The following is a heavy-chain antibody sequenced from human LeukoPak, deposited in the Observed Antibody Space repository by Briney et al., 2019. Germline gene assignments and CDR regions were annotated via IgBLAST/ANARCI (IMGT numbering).Heavy chain of an antibody. D-gene: IGHD3-3*02. CDR3: ARSHLWSGSWFDP. CDR1: GFTFSSYS. Sequence: GGSLRLSCAASGFTFSSYSMNWVRQAPGKGLEWVSSISSSSSYIYYADSVKGRFTISRDNAKNSLYLQMNSLRAEDTAVYYCARSHLWSGSWFDPWGQGTLVTVSS. V-gene: IGHV3-21*01. J-gene: IGHJ5*02. CDR2: ISSSSSYI.